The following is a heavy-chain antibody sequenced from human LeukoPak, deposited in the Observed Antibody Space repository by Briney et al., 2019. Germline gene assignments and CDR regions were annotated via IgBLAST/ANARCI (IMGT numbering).Heavy chain of an antibody. D-gene: IGHD2-2*01. CDR2: IYSGGSI. Sequence: GGSLRLSCAASGFTVSGNYMSWVRQAPGKGLEWVSVIYSGGSIYYADSVKGRFTISRDNAKNSLSLQMNSPRAEDTAVYYCARDFGRTSDWQPRLYYGMDVWGQGTTVTVSS. J-gene: IGHJ6*02. CDR3: ARDFGRTSDWQPRLYYGMDV. V-gene: IGHV3-66*01. CDR1: GFTVSGNY.